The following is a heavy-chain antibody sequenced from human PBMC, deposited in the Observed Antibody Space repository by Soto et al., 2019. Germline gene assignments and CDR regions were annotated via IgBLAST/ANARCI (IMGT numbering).Heavy chain of an antibody. J-gene: IGHJ4*02. CDR3: AKGEDVVVVAAPIDY. CDR1: GFTFSSYG. Sequence: QVQLVESGGGVVQPGRYQRLSCAASGFTFSSYGMHWVRQAPGKGLEWVAVISYDGSNKYYADSVKGRFTISRDNSKNTLYLQMNSLRAEDTAVYYCAKGEDVVVVAAPIDYWGQGTLVTVSS. V-gene: IGHV3-30*18. CDR2: ISYDGSNK. D-gene: IGHD2-15*01.